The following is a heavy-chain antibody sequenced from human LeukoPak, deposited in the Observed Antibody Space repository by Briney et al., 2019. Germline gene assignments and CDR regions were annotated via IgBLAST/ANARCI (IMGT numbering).Heavy chain of an antibody. Sequence: SETLSLTCTVSGASIGSYYWSWIRQPPGKGLEWIGDMHYSGSTNYNTSLKSRVTISVDTSKNQFSLKLSSVTAADTAVYYCARFYDRSGPHFDYWGQGTLVTVSS. J-gene: IGHJ4*02. CDR1: GASIGSYY. D-gene: IGHD3-22*01. CDR3: ARFYDRSGPHFDY. CDR2: MHYSGST. V-gene: IGHV4-59*01.